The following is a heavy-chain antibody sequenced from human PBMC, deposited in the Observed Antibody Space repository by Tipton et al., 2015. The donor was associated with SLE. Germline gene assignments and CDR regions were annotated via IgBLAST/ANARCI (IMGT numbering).Heavy chain of an antibody. V-gene: IGHV4-34*01. CDR1: GGSFSGYY. D-gene: IGHD1-26*01. CDR2: INHSGST. Sequence: TLSLTCAVYGGSFSGYYWSWIRQPPGKGLEWIGEINHSGSTNYNPSLKSRVTISVDTSKNQFSLKLSSVTAADTAVYYCARESTIVGATEPFDYWGQGTLVTVSS. CDR3: ARESTIVGATEPFDY. J-gene: IGHJ4*02.